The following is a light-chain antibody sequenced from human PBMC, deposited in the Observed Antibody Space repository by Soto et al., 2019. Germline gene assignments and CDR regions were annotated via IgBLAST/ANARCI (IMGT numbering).Light chain of an antibody. J-gene: IGKJ1*01. CDR2: GAS. V-gene: IGKV3-15*01. CDR3: QQYNNWPQT. CDR1: QSVSSN. Sequence: ELVMTQSPAALPFSPGERATRSCRASQSVSSNLAWYQQKPGQAPRLLIYGASTWATGIPARFSGSGSGTEFTLTISSLQSEDFAVYYCQQYNNWPQTFGQGTKVDIK.